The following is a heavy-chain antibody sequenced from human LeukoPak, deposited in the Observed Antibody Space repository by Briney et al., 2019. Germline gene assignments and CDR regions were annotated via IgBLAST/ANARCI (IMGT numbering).Heavy chain of an antibody. V-gene: IGHV3-23*01. CDR1: GFTFSSYA. CDR2: ISGSGGST. J-gene: IGHJ3*02. Sequence: GGSLRLSCAASGFTFSSYAMSWVRQAPGKGLEWVSAISGSGGSTYYADSVKGRFTISRDNSKNTLYLQMNSLRAEDTAVYYCAEDYWGGYYYDSSGYHLDAFDIWGQGTMVTVSS. CDR3: AEDYWGGYYYDSSGYHLDAFDI. D-gene: IGHD3-22*01.